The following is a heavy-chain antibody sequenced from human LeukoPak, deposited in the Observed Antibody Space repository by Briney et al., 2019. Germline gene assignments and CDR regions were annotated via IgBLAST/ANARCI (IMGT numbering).Heavy chain of an antibody. CDR2: IYYSGIT. Sequence: SETLSLASNPSGGSISSSSYYWGWIRQPPGKWLEWIGSIYYSGITYYNPSLKSRVTISVDTPKNQFSLRLRSVTAADTAVYYCARRIVTATYYFDYWGQGTLVTVSS. V-gene: IGHV4-39*01. J-gene: IGHJ4*02. D-gene: IGHD1-26*01. CDR1: GGSISSSSYY. CDR3: ARRIVTATYYFDY.